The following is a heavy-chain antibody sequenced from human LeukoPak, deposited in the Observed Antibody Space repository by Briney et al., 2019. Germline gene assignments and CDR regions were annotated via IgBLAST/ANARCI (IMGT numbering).Heavy chain of an antibody. J-gene: IGHJ4*02. Sequence: SETLSLTCTVSGGSISSSSYYWGWIRQPPGKGLEWIGSNYYSGSTYYNPSLKSRVTISVDTSKNQFSLKLSSVTAADTAVYYCARLAGGSLDYWGQGTLVTVSS. CDR3: ARLAGGSLDY. D-gene: IGHD1-26*01. CDR2: NYYSGST. V-gene: IGHV4-39*01. CDR1: GGSISSSSYY.